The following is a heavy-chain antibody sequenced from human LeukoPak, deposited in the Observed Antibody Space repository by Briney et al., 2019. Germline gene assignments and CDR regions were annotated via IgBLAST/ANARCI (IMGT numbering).Heavy chain of an antibody. CDR1: GFIFSTYE. Sequence: PGGSPRLSCTASGFIFSTYEMNWGRQAPGKGLEWVSYINSGGTTVYYADSVKGRFTISRDNSLYLQMNSLRAEDTAIYYCARRYCSGNSCLFDYWGQGTLVTVSS. CDR2: INSGGTTV. CDR3: ARRYCSGNSCLFDY. J-gene: IGHJ4*02. D-gene: IGHD2-2*01. V-gene: IGHV3-48*03.